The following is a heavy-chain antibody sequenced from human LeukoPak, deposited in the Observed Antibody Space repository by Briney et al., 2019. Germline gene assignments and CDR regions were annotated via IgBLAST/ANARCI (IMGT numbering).Heavy chain of an antibody. J-gene: IGHJ4*02. CDR1: GFTVSSNY. Sequence: PGGSLRLSCAASGFTVSSNYMSWVRQAPGKGLEWVSVIYSGGSTYYADSVKGRFTISRDNSKNTLYLQMNSLRAEDTAVYYCARGPGYSSNWYFDYWGQGTLVTVSS. D-gene: IGHD6-13*01. CDR3: ARGPGYSSNWYFDY. V-gene: IGHV3-53*01. CDR2: IYSGGST.